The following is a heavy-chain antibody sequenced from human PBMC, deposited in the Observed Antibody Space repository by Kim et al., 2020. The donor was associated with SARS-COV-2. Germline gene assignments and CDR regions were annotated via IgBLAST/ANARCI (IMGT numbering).Heavy chain of an antibody. D-gene: IGHD6-19*01. CDR1: GGSFSGYY. Sequence: SETLSLTCAVYGGSFSGYYWSWIRQPPGKGLEWIGEINHSGSTNYNPSLKSRVTISVDTSKNQFSLKLSSVTAADTAVYYCARGGWYSSGWPYYYGMDVWGQGTTVTVSS. CDR2: INHSGST. V-gene: IGHV4-34*01. J-gene: IGHJ6*02. CDR3: ARGGWYSSGWPYYYGMDV.